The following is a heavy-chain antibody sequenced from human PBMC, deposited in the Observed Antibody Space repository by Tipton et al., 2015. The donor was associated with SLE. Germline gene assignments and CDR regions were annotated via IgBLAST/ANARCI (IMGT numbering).Heavy chain of an antibody. Sequence: LRLSCSVSGGSISSSPYFWGWIRQTPGKGLEWIGTVYYTGTTYYGPSLKSRVTISVDTSKNHFSLLLSAVTAADTAVYYCARKTAYCSGADCYIDAFDIWGQGTMVIVSS. CDR3: ARKTAYCSGADCYIDAFDI. CDR1: GGSISSSPYF. CDR2: VYYTGTT. V-gene: IGHV4-39*07. J-gene: IGHJ3*02. D-gene: IGHD2-15*01.